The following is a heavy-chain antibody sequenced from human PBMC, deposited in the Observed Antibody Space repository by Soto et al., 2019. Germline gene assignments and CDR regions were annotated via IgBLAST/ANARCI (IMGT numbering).Heavy chain of an antibody. V-gene: IGHV3-33*01. Sequence: GGSLRLSCAASGFTFSSYGMHWVRQAPGKGLEWVAVIWYDGSNKYYADSVRGRFTISRDNSKNTLYLQMNSLRAEDTAVYYCARDSITIFGVVIARPMDVWGQGTTVTVSS. J-gene: IGHJ6*02. CDR3: ARDSITIFGVVIARPMDV. CDR1: GFTFSSYG. CDR2: IWYDGSNK. D-gene: IGHD3-3*01.